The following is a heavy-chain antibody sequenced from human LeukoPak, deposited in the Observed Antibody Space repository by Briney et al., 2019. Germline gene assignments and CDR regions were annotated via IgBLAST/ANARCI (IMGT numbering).Heavy chain of an antibody. V-gene: IGHV3-23*01. CDR1: GFTFSTYA. CDR2: ISDSGSNT. CDR3: ARDPGSSWYDTWFDP. D-gene: IGHD6-13*01. Sequence: PGGSLRLSCAASGFTFSTYAISWVRQAPGKGLDWVSTISDSGSNTYYADSVKGRFTISRDNSKNTLFLQMNSLRAEDTAVYYCARDPGSSWYDTWFDPWGQGTLVTVSS. J-gene: IGHJ5*02.